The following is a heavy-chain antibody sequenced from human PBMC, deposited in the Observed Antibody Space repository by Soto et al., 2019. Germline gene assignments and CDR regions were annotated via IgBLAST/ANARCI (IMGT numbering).Heavy chain of an antibody. Sequence: QVQLVQSGAEVKKPWASVKVYCKTSGYAFTSYAVHWARQAPGQRLEWMGWINAGNGNTEYSQKFQGRVTFTRDTSASTAHMELSSLRSEDTAVYYCVAVDYGDYWGQGTLVTVSS. CDR3: VAVDYGDY. CDR1: GYAFTSYA. V-gene: IGHV1-3*01. CDR2: INAGNGNT. J-gene: IGHJ4*02. D-gene: IGHD6-19*01.